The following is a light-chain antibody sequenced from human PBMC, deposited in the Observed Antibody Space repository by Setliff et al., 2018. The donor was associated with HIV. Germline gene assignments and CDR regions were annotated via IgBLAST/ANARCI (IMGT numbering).Light chain of an antibody. Sequence: QSALTQPASVSGSPGQSITISCTGTSGDVGRYNLVSWYQQQPGKPPKLMIYQASKRPSGVSNRFSCSKSGNTASLTISGLQAEDEADYYCCSNTGSNTYVFGTGTKVTVL. CDR2: QAS. J-gene: IGLJ1*01. CDR1: SGDVGRYNL. CDR3: CSNTGSNTYV. V-gene: IGLV2-23*01.